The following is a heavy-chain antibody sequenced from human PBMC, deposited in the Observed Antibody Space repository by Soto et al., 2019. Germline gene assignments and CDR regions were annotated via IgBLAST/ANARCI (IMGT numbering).Heavy chain of an antibody. CDR3: ASYTVTTNYFDY. V-gene: IGHV4-59*08. CDR1: GGSISSYY. D-gene: IGHD4-17*01. Sequence: QVQLQESGPGLVKPSETLSLTCTVSGGSISSYYWCWIRQPPGKGLEWIGYIYYSGSTNYNPSLKSRVTISVDTSKNQFSLKLSSVTAADTAVYYCASYTVTTNYFDYWGQGTLVTVSS. J-gene: IGHJ4*02. CDR2: IYYSGST.